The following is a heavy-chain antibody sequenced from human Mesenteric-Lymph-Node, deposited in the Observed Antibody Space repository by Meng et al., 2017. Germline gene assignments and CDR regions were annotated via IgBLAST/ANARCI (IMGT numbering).Heavy chain of an antibody. CDR2: ISSRGTYI. CDR3: ARDGHVLLWFGESEYYFDY. Sequence: GEPLKISCAGSGFTFSDYSMNWVRQAPGRGLEWVSSISSRGTYIYYSDSVKGRLTISRDNAKNSLYLQMNSLRAEDPAVYYCARDGHVLLWFGESEYYFDYWGQGTLVTVSS. V-gene: IGHV3-21*01. D-gene: IGHD3-10*01. CDR1: GFTFSDYS. J-gene: IGHJ4*02.